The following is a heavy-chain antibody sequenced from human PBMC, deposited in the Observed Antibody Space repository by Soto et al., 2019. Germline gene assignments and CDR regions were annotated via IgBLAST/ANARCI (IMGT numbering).Heavy chain of an antibody. V-gene: IGHV1-3*01. Sequence: QVQLVQSGAEVKKPGPSVKVSCKASGYTFTNYAVNWLRQAPGQRLEWMGWITPGNGNTKYSQKFQGRVTITRDTSATTVYMELSSLRSEDTAMYYCARVPTSGFDYWGEGTLVTVSS. CDR2: ITPGNGNT. J-gene: IGHJ4*02. CDR3: ARVPTSGFDY. D-gene: IGHD3-10*01. CDR1: GYTFTNYA.